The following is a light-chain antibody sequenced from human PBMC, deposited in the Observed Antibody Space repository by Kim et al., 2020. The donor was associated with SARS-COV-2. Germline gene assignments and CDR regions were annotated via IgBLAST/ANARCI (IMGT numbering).Light chain of an antibody. Sequence: ASVGDRVTITCRASQCISNYLAWFQQKPGKVPKLLIYAASSLQSGVPSRFSGSGSGTEFTLTISCLQPEDFATYYCLQHNSYPWTFGQGTKVDIK. V-gene: IGKV1-17*03. CDR1: QCISNY. CDR3: LQHNSYPWT. CDR2: AAS. J-gene: IGKJ1*01.